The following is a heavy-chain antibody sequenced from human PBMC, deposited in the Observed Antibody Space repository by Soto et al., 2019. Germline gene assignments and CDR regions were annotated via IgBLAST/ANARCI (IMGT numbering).Heavy chain of an antibody. J-gene: IGHJ5*02. Sequence: SGPTLVNPTQTLTLTCTFSGFSLSTSGVGVGWIRQPPGKALEWLALIYWDDDKRYSPSLKSRLTITKDTSKNQLVLTMTNMYPVDTATYYCAHLTPDFWSGYRLNWFDPWGQGTLVTVSS. CDR1: GFSLSTSGVG. CDR2: IYWDDDK. D-gene: IGHD3-3*01. V-gene: IGHV2-5*02. CDR3: AHLTPDFWSGYRLNWFDP.